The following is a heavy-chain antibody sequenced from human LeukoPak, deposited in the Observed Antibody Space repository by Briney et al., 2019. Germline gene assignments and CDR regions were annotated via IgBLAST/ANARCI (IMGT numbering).Heavy chain of an antibody. CDR1: GYSISSGYY. J-gene: IGHJ4*02. CDR2: IDHSGST. CDR3: ARFSSIAAAFDY. Sequence: PSETLSLTCTVSGYSISSGYYWGWIRQPPGKGLEWTGSIDHSGSTYYNPSLKSRITISVDTSKNQFSLKLSSVTAADTAVYYCARFSSIAAAFDYWGLGTLVTVPS. D-gene: IGHD6-13*01. V-gene: IGHV4-38-2*02.